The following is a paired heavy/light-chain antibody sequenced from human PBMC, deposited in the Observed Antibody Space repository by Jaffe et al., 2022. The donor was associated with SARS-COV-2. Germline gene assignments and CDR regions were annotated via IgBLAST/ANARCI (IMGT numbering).Light chain of an antibody. Sequence: EIVMTQSPLSLPVTPGEPASISCRSSQSLLHTNGYNYLDWYLQKPGQSPQLLISLGSNRASAVPDRFSGSGSGTDFTLRISRVEAADVGVYYCMQALQTPVTFGGGTKVEIK. CDR1: QSLLHTNGYNY. CDR3: MQALQTPVT. J-gene: IGKJ4*01. V-gene: IGKV2-28*01. CDR2: LGS.
Heavy chain of an antibody. D-gene: IGHD1-1*01. CDR1: GFTFSKYT. CDR2: VFQSGRT. J-gene: IGHJ4*02. CDR3: AKDFRDDGFWNFDY. V-gene: IGHV3-23*01. Sequence: DVQLLESGGGLGQPGGSLRLSCVASGFTFSKYTFSWVRQAPGKGPEWVAGVFQSGRTFYADSVKGRFTISRDNSQNTVFLQMRGLRAEDTATYYCAKDFRDDGFWNFDYWGQGTLVTVSS.